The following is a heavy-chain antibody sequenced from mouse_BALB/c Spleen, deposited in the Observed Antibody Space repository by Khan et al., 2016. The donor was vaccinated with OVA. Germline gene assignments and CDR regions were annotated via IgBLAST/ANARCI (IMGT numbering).Heavy chain of an antibody. Sequence: EVELVESGGGLVQPGGSRKLSCAASGFTFSSFGMHWVRQAPEKGLEWVAYFNSGSTTIYYADSVKGRFTVSRDNPKNTLFLQMTSLRSEDTAMYYCAKGNWAYWGQGTNLTGSS. CDR1: GFTFSSFG. CDR3: AKGNWAY. J-gene: IGHJ2*01. V-gene: IGHV5-17*02. CDR2: FNSGSTTI. D-gene: IGHD4-1*01.